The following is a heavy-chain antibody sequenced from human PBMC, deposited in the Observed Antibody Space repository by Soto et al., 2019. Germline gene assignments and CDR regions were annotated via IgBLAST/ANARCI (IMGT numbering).Heavy chain of an antibody. V-gene: IGHV3-33*01. Sequence: QVQLVESGGGVVQPGRSLRLSCAASGFTFSSYGMHWVRQAPGKGLEWVAVIWYDGSNKYYADSMKGRFTISRDNSKNTLYLQMNSLRAEDTAVYYCARDITRGVLWFGEVDYWGQGTLVTVSS. CDR3: ARDITRGVLWFGEVDY. CDR2: IWYDGSNK. J-gene: IGHJ4*02. D-gene: IGHD3-10*01. CDR1: GFTFSSYG.